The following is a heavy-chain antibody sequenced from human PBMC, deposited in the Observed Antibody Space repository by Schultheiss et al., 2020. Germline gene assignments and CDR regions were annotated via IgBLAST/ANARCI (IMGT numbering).Heavy chain of an antibody. V-gene: IGHV3-30-3*01. CDR1: GFTFSSYA. J-gene: IGHJ4*02. D-gene: IGHD3-3*01. CDR3: ARDVLRFLEWLFDY. CDR2: ISYDGSNK. Sequence: GGSLRLSCAASGFTFSSYAMHWVRQAPGKGLEWVAVISYDGSNKYYADSVKGRFTISRDNSKNTLYLQMNSLRAEDTAVYYCARDVLRFLEWLFDYWGLGTLVTVSS.